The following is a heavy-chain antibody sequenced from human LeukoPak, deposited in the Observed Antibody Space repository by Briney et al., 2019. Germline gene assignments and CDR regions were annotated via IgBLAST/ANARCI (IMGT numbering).Heavy chain of an antibody. Sequence: ASVKVSCKASGGTFSSYTISWVRQAPGQGLEWMGGIIPIFGTPHYAQTFQGRVTITADESTSTAYMELSSLRSEDTAVYYCARDEQDSSSWYARWFDPWGQGTLVTVSS. J-gene: IGHJ5*02. CDR1: GGTFSSYT. CDR3: ARDEQDSSSWYARWFDP. CDR2: IIPIFGTP. D-gene: IGHD6-13*01. V-gene: IGHV1-69*13.